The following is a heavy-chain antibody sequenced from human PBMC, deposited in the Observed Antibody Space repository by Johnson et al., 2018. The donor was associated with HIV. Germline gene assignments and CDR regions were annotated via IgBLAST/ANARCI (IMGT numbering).Heavy chain of an antibody. J-gene: IGHJ3*01. D-gene: IGHD3-22*01. V-gene: IGHV3-30-3*01. CDR1: AFTFSNYA. Sequence: QEKLVESGGGVVQPGGSLRLSCAASAFTFSNYAMHWVRQAPGKGLEWVAVISNDGSNKYYADSVKGRFTISRDNSKNTMYLQMNSLRAEDTAVYYCAREDSSGYFDGFDVWGQGTMVTVSS. CDR3: AREDSSGYFDGFDV. CDR2: ISNDGSNK.